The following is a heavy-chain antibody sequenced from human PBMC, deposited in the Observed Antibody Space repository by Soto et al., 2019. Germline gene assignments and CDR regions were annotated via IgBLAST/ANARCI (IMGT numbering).Heavy chain of an antibody. Sequence: GGSLRLSCAASGFTFSSYAMSWVRQAPGKGLEWVSAISGSGGSTYYADSVKGRFTISRDNSKNTLYLQMNSLRAEDTAVYYCAKDPGIGIAVAAKGDYWGQGTLVTVSS. J-gene: IGHJ4*02. CDR3: AKDPGIGIAVAAKGDY. D-gene: IGHD6-19*01. V-gene: IGHV3-23*01. CDR2: ISGSGGST. CDR1: GFTFSSYA.